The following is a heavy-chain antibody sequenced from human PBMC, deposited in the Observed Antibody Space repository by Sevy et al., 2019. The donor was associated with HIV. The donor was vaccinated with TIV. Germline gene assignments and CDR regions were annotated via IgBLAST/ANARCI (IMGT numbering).Heavy chain of an antibody. V-gene: IGHV6-1*01. J-gene: IGHJ6*02. CDR2: TYYRSKWYN. D-gene: IGHD3-16*01. CDR3: ARDPPRGHWSYYYYGMDV. Sequence: SQTLSLTCAISGDSVSSNSAAWNWIRQSPSRGLEWLGRTYYRSKWYNDYAVSVKSRITINPDTSKNRFSLQLNSVTPEDTAVYYCARDPPRGHWSYYYYGMDVWGQGTTVTVSS. CDR1: GDSVSSNSAA.